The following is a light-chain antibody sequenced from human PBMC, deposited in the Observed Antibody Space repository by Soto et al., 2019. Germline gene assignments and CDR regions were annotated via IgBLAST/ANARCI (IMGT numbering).Light chain of an antibody. CDR1: QGIGSY. V-gene: IGKV1-9*01. CDR2: AAS. J-gene: IGKJ4*01. Sequence: IQLTQSPSSLSASXGDRVTITCRASQGIGSYLAWYQQKPGEAPKLLIFAASTLQSGVPSRFSGSGSGTDFTLTISSLQAEDFATYYFQQISTYPSTFGGGPKVDIK. CDR3: QQISTYPST.